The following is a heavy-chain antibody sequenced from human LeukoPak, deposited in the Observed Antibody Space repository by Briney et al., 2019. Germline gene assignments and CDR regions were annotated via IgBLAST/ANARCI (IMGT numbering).Heavy chain of an antibody. V-gene: IGHV3-15*01. Sequence: GGSLRLSCAASGFIFNKAWMNWVRQTPGKGPEWVGRIKTNNDGGTTDYASPVEGRFIISRDDSKNTIYLQMNRLIIDDTAIYYCTPVMVEDRGFWGQGTLVTVSS. D-gene: IGHD2-21*01. CDR2: IKTNNDGGTT. J-gene: IGHJ4*02. CDR1: GFIFNKAW. CDR3: TPVMVEDRGF.